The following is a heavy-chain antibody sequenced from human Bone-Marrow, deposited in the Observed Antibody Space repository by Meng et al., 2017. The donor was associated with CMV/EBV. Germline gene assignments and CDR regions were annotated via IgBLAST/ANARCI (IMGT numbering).Heavy chain of an antibody. V-gene: IGHV3-48*03. CDR2: ISSSGSTI. Sequence: GESLKISCAASGFTFSSYEMNWVRQAPGKGLEWVSYISSSGSTIYYADSVKGRFTISRDNSKNTLYLQMNSLRVEHTAVYYCARDADSFGVVIRGAFDIWGQGTMVTVSS. CDR3: ARDADSFGVVIRGAFDI. D-gene: IGHD3-3*01. CDR1: GFTFSSYE. J-gene: IGHJ3*02.